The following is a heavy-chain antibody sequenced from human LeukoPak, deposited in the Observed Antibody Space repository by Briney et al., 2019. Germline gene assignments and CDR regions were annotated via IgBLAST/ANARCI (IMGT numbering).Heavy chain of an antibody. CDR2: ISYDGSNK. J-gene: IGHJ4*02. CDR3: AKVIAARDQGFDY. D-gene: IGHD6-6*01. Sequence: PGRSLRLSCAASGFTFSGHGMHWVRQAPGEGLEWVAVISYDGSNKYYADSVKGRFSISRDNSKNTLYLQMNSLRAEDTAVYYCAKVIAARDQGFDYWGQGTLVTVSS. CDR1: GFTFSGHG. V-gene: IGHV3-30*18.